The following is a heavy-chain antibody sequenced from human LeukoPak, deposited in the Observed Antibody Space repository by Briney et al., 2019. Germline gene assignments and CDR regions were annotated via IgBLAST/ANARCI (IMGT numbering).Heavy chain of an antibody. Sequence: SETLSLTCTVSGGSISTSSYYWGWIRQPPGKGLEWIGSIYYSGSTYYNPSLKSRVTISADTSKNQFSLKLSSVTAADTAVYYCASVGAEDAFDIWGQGTMVTVSS. CDR1: GGSISTSSYY. CDR2: IYYSGST. D-gene: IGHD1-26*01. J-gene: IGHJ3*02. V-gene: IGHV4-39*07. CDR3: ASVGAEDAFDI.